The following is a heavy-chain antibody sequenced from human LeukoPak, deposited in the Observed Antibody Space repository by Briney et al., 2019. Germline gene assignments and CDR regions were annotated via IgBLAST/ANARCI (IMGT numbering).Heavy chain of an antibody. D-gene: IGHD3-3*01. CDR2: IYYSGST. CDR3: ARGRESDYNFWSGSDYYYYYMDV. Sequence: SETLPLTCTVSGGSISSYYWSWIRQPPGKGLEWIGYIYYSGSTNYNPSLKSRVTISVDTSKNQFSLKLSSVTAADTAVYYCARGRESDYNFWSGSDYYYYYMDVWGKGTTVTVSS. V-gene: IGHV4-59*01. J-gene: IGHJ6*03. CDR1: GGSISSYY.